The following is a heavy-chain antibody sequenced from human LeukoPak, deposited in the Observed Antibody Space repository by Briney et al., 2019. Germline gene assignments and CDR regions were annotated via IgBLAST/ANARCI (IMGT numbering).Heavy chain of an antibody. D-gene: IGHD3-22*01. CDR1: GFTFSDNW. J-gene: IGHJ5*02. Sequence: GGSLRLSCAVSGFTFSDNWMTWIRQAPGKGLEWIASINSRGGTIYYADSVRGRFTISRDNGKNSLYLQMNSLRAEDTAVYYCASPVDYDSSGYSAWGQGTLVTVSS. CDR2: INSRGGTI. V-gene: IGHV3-11*04. CDR3: ASPVDYDSSGYSA.